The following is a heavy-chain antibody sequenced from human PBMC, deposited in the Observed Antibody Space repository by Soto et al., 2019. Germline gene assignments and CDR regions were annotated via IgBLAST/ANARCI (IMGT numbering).Heavy chain of an antibody. CDR1: GFTFTRCS. CDR2: ISSTTNYI. V-gene: IGHV3-21*01. J-gene: IGHJ4*02. Sequence: GGSLRLSCAASGFTFTRCSMNWVRQAPGKGLEWVSSISSTTNYIYYADSMKGRFTVSRDNAKNSVYLEMNSLSAEDTALYYCARESEDLTSNFDYWGQGTLVTASS. CDR3: ARESEDLTSNFDY.